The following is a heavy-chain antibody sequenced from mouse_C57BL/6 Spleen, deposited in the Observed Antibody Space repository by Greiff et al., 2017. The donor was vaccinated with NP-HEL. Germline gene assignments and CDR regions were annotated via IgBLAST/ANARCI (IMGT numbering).Heavy chain of an antibody. CDR2: ISSGSSTI. Sequence: EVKLMESGGGLVKPGGSLKLSCAASGFTFSDYGMHWVRQAPEKGLEWVAYISSGSSTIYYADTVKGRFTISRDNAKNTLFLQMTSLRSEDTAMYYCAREFITTVVPYFDYWGQGTTLTVSS. D-gene: IGHD1-1*01. V-gene: IGHV5-17*01. J-gene: IGHJ2*01. CDR3: AREFITTVVPYFDY. CDR1: GFTFSDYG.